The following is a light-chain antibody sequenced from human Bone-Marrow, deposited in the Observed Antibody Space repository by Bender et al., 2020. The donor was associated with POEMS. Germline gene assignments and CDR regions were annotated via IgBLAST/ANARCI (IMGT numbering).Light chain of an antibody. V-gene: IGLV2-14*01. CDR1: SSDVGAYNY. Sequence: QSALTQPASVSGSPGQSITISCTGTSSDVGAYNYVSWYQEHPGKAPKLMIYAVSNRSSGVSNRFSGSKSGTSASLAITGLQAEDEGDYYCQSYDNSLGGWVFGGGTKLTVL. CDR2: AVS. J-gene: IGLJ3*02. CDR3: QSYDNSLGGWV.